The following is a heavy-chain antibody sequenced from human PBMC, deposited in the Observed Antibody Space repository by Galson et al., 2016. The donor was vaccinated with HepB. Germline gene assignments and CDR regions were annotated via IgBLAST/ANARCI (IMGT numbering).Heavy chain of an antibody. V-gene: IGHV4-39*01. J-gene: IGHJ4*02. D-gene: IGHD6-19*01. CDR3: ARVSNAVTGNLFDH. CDR2: ISYSGTT. Sequence: ETLSLTCTVSGGSIISDTYYWVWVRQPPGKGLEWIAGISYSGTTFYRSSPSGRVTISVDTFKNQFSLMVDFVTAADTAVSYCARVSNAVTGNLFDHWGQGILVTVSS. CDR1: GGSIISDTYY.